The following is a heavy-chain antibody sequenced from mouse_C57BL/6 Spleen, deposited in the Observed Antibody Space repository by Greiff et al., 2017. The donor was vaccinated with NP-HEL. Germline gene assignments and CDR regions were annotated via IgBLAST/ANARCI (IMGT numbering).Heavy chain of an antibody. V-gene: IGHV1-80*01. J-gene: IGHJ3*01. CDR2: IYPGDGDT. D-gene: IGHD1-1*01. CDR1: GYAFSSYW. CDR3: ARSYYGSSSFAY. Sequence: QVQLQQSGAELVKPGASVKISCKASGYAFSSYWMNWVKQRPGKGLEWIGKIYPGDGDTNYNGKFKGKATLTADKSSSTAYMQLSSLTSEDSAVYFCARSYYGSSSFAYWGQGTLVTVSA.